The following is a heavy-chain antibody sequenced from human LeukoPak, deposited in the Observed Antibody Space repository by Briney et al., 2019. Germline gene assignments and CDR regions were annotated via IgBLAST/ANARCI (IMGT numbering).Heavy chain of an antibody. CDR1: GFTFSSYA. J-gene: IGHJ4*02. CDR2: ISGNSGRT. CDR3: AKSTSSWERVDY. V-gene: IGHV3-23*01. Sequence: PGGSLRLSCGASGFTFSSYAMSWVRQAPGKGLEWVSSISGNSGRTYYADSVKGRFSISRDNSNNTLYLQMNSLRAEDAAVCYCAKSTSSWERVDYWGQGTLVTVSS. D-gene: IGHD6-13*01.